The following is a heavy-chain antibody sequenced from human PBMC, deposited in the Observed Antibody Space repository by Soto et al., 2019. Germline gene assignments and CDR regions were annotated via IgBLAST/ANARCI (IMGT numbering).Heavy chain of an antibody. D-gene: IGHD1-26*01. CDR1: GGTFSSYT. Sequence: QVQLVQSGAEVKKPGSSVKVSCKASGGTFSSYTISWVRQAPGQGLEWMGRIIPILGIANYAQKFQGRVTITADKSTSTAYMELSSLSSEDTAVYYCARNVGATPDWYFDLWGRGTLVTVSS. V-gene: IGHV1-69*02. CDR2: IIPILGIA. CDR3: ARNVGATPDWYFDL. J-gene: IGHJ2*01.